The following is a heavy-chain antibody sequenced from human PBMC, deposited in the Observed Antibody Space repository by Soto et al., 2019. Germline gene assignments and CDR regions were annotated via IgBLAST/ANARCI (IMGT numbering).Heavy chain of an antibody. J-gene: IGHJ3*02. CDR1: GVTFSSYS. CDR2: ISSSSSTI. D-gene: IGHD3-10*02. V-gene: IGHV3-48*02. Sequence: PGGALRLSCAASGVTFSSYSMNWVRQAPGKGLEWVSYISSSSSTIYYADSVKGRFTISRDNAKNSLYPQMNSLRDEDTAVYYCARGWSRTMYAFDIWGQGTMVTVSS. CDR3: ARGWSRTMYAFDI.